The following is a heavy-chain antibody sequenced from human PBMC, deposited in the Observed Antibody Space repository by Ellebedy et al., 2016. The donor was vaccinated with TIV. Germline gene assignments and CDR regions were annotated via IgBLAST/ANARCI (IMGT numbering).Heavy chain of an antibody. J-gene: IGHJ4*02. Sequence: AASVKVSCKASGYTFTSYYMHWVRQAPGQGLEWMGWISAYNGNTNYAQKLQGRVTMTTDTSTSTAYMELRSLRSDDTAVYYCARDLYYYDSSGYYRSFEEPQFDYWGQGTLVTVSS. V-gene: IGHV1-18*04. CDR2: ISAYNGNT. CDR1: GYTFTSYY. CDR3: ARDLYYYDSSGYYRSFEEPQFDY. D-gene: IGHD3-22*01.